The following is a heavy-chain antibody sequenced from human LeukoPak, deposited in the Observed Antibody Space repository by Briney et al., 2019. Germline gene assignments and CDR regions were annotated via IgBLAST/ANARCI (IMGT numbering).Heavy chain of an antibody. J-gene: IGHJ6*03. D-gene: IGHD3-10*01. CDR2: INHSGST. Sequence: SETLSLTCAVYGGSFSGYYWSWIRQPPGKGLEWIGEINHSGSTNYNPSLKSRVTISVDTSKNQFSLKLSSVTAADTAVYYCARRGGSGSYHYYYYMDVWGKGTTVTISS. CDR1: GGSFSGYY. V-gene: IGHV4-34*01. CDR3: ARRGGSGSYHYYYYMDV.